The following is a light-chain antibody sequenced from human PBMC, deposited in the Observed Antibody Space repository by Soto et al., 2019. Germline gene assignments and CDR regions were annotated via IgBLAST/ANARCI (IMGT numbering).Light chain of an antibody. Sequence: IVMTQSPPTLSVSPGERATLSCRASRSISTNVAWYQHKSGQAPRLLIYSASTRATGIPTRFSGSGSGTDFTLIINRLEPEDFAVYYCQQYGGSPPWTFGQGTKVDIK. V-gene: IGKV3-15*01. CDR1: RSISTN. J-gene: IGKJ1*01. CDR3: QQYGGSPPWT. CDR2: SAS.